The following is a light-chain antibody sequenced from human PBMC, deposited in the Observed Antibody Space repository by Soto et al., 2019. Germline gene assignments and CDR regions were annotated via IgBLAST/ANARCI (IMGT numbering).Light chain of an antibody. CDR3: CSLTNGAAWV. Sequence: SALTQPASVSGSPGQSITISCTGTNNDVGSHNFVSWYRHYPGKAPKLLIYEATKRPSGLSNRFSASKSGNTASLTISGLQAEDEADYYCCSLTNGAAWVFGGGTKVTVL. J-gene: IGLJ3*02. V-gene: IGLV2-23*01. CDR2: EAT. CDR1: NNDVGSHNF.